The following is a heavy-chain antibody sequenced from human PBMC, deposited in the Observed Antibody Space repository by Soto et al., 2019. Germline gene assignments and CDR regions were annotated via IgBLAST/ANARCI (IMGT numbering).Heavy chain of an antibody. CDR2: ISYDGTDT. V-gene: IGHV3-30*03. Sequence: QVQLVESGGGVVQPGRSLRLSCATSGFTFISYGFHWVRQAPGKGLEWVAFISYDGTDTYYAKSVKGRFTISRDKSKKTMDLQMDRLRAEDTAFYYCARDPVTFGGYLDYWGQGTLVTVSS. CDR3: ARDPVTFGGYLDY. D-gene: IGHD3-16*01. J-gene: IGHJ4*02. CDR1: GFTFISYG.